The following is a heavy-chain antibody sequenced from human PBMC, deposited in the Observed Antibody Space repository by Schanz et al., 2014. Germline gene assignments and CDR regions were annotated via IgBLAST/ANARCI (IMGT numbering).Heavy chain of an antibody. D-gene: IGHD3-10*01. CDR3: VSSGSYSSYAF. J-gene: IGHJ4*02. Sequence: EVQLVESGGGLVQPGGSLRLSCTASGFTFSSYSMNWVRQAPGKGLEWVSVIGVDGTTTYYADSVKGRFTISRDNSKNTLYLQMNSLRPEDTAVYHCVSSGSYSSYAFWGQGTLVTVSS. CDR2: IGVDGTTT. CDR1: GFTFSSYS. V-gene: IGHV3-23*04.